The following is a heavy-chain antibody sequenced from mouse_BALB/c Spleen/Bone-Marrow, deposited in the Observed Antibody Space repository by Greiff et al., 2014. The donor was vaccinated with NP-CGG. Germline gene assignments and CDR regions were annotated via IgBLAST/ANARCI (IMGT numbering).Heavy chain of an antibody. V-gene: IGHV1-22*01. J-gene: IGHJ4*01. CDR2: INPNNGGT. D-gene: IGHD2-2*01. CDR3: ARRIPYGYAMDY. Sequence: VQLQQSGPELVKPGASVKISCKTSGYTFTEYTMHWVKQSHGKSLEWIGTINPNNGGTSYNQKFKGKATLTVDKSSSTAYLELRSLTSEGSAVYYCARRIPYGYAMDYWGQGTSVTVPS. CDR1: GYTFTEYT.